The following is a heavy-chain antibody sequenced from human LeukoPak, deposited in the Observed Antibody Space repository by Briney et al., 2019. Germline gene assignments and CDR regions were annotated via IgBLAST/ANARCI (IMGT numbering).Heavy chain of an antibody. CDR2: ISGSGGST. CDR1: GFTFSSYA. J-gene: IGHJ6*03. CDR3: AKRNYYDSSGYYYYYMDV. D-gene: IGHD3-22*01. Sequence: HPGGSLRLSCAASGFTFSSYAMSWVRQAPGKGLEWVSAISGSGGSTYYADSAKGRFTISRDNSKNTLYLQMNSLRAEDTAVYYCAKRNYYDSSGYYYYYMDVWGKGTTVTVSS. V-gene: IGHV3-23*01.